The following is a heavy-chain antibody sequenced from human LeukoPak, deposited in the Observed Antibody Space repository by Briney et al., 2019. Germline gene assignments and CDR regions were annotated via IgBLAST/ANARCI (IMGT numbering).Heavy chain of an antibody. J-gene: IGHJ4*02. Sequence: GGSLRLSCTASGFTLGSHDMHWVRQTPGEGLQWVAAIASGFQTFYAGSVKGRFTVSSEDAKKTLYLVMNSLRAGDTAVYYCVREARGYHYTYLDYRGQPTLVTVSS. CDR3: VREARGYHYTYLDY. V-gene: IGHV3-13*01. D-gene: IGHD5-18*01. CDR2: IASGFQT. CDR1: GFTLGSHD.